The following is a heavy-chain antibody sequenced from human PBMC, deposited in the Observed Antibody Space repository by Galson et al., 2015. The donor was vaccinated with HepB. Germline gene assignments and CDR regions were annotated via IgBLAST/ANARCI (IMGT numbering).Heavy chain of an antibody. J-gene: IGHJ4*02. V-gene: IGHV7-4-1*02. D-gene: IGHD2-15*01. CDR3: ARNRGSGSHFFDS. CDR2: INTNSGNP. CDR1: GYTFSNYA. Sequence: SVKVSCKASGYTFSNYAMNWVRQAPGQGLEWMGGINTNSGNPTYAQGFIGRFVFSLDTSVSTAYLRISSLQAEDSAVYYCARNRGSGSHFFDSWGQGTLVTVSS.